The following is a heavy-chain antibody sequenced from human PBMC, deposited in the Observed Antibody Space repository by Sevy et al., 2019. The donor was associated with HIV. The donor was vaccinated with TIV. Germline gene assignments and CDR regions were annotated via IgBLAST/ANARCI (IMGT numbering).Heavy chain of an antibody. Sequence: GSLRLSCGASGFSFSAYAMDWVRQAPGKGLEWVAVISHDGSNKNYADSVKGRFTISRDNSKNTLYLQMNSLGAEDTAGYYCARGGYSSSWPLGYWGQGTLVTVSS. CDR3: ARGGYSSSWPLGY. J-gene: IGHJ4*02. V-gene: IGHV3-30-3*01. CDR2: ISHDGSNK. D-gene: IGHD6-13*01. CDR1: GFSFSAYA.